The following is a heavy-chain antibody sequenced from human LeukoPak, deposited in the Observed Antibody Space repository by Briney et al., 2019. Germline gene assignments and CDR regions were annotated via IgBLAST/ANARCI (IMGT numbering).Heavy chain of an antibody. CDR2: ISAYNGNT. CDR1: VYTFTIYC. CDR3: ARVGEMARDGDY. D-gene: IGHD5-24*01. V-gene: IGHV1-18*01. Sequence: GASVSLSYRSSVYTFTIYCISWVRQAPGQGREGRGWISAYNGNTNYAQKLQGRVTMTTHTSTSTAYMELRSLRSDDTAVYYCARVGEMARDGDYWGQGTLVTVSS. J-gene: IGHJ4*02.